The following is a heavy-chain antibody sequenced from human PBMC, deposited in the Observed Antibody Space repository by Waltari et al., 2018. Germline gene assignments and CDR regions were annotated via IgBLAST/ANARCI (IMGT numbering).Heavy chain of an antibody. CDR1: GGSISSGSYY. CDR3: ARAPGNDAFDI. V-gene: IGHV4-61*09. J-gene: IGHJ3*02. Sequence: QVQLQESGPGLVKPSQTLSLTCTVSGGSISSGSYYWSWIRQPAGKGLEWIGYNYTSGSTNYNPPLKSRGTISVDTSKNQFSLKLSSVTAADTAVYYCARAPGNDAFDIWGQGTMVTVSS. CDR2: NYTSGST.